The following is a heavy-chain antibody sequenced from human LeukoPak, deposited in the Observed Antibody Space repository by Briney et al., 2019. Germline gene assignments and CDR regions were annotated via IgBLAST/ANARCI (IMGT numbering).Heavy chain of an antibody. CDR3: ARDRNPRGVISGKIDY. CDR2: ISYDGSNK. D-gene: IGHD3-10*01. V-gene: IGHV3-30-3*01. J-gene: IGHJ4*02. CDR1: GFTFSSYA. Sequence: GRSLRLSCAASGFTFSSYAMHWVRQAPGKGLEWVAVISYDGSNKYYADSVKGRFTISRDNSKNTLYLQMNSLRAEDTAVYYCARDRNPRGVISGKIDYWGQGTLVTVSS.